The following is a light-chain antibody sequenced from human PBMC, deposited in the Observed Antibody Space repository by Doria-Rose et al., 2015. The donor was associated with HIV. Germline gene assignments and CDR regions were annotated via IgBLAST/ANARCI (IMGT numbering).Light chain of an antibody. V-gene: IGKV1-39*01. Sequence: DIRMTQSPSSLSASVGDRVTITCRASQNINNYLNWYQQKPGKAPKLLIFAASTLQTGVPSRFSGGGSGTEFTLTITSLQPEDFAIYSCQQSYSTLPITFGQGTRLEIK. CDR1: QNINNY. J-gene: IGKJ5*01. CDR3: QQSYSTLPIT. CDR2: AAS.